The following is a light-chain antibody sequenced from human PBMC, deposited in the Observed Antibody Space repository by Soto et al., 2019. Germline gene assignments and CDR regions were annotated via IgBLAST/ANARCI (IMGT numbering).Light chain of an antibody. Sequence: AIPMTQSPSSLSASVGDRVTITCPASQGIRNDLDWFQQKPGKAPKLLIYAASNLQSGVPARFSGSGSGTDFTLTISSLQPEDFATYYCLQKYFYPFTFGPGTKVDIK. CDR3: LQKYFYPFT. J-gene: IGKJ3*01. CDR1: QGIRND. V-gene: IGKV1-6*01. CDR2: AAS.